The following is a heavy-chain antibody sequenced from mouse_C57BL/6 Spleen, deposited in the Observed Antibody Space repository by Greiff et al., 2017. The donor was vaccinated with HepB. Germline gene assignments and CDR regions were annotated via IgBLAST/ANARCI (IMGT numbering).Heavy chain of an antibody. CDR3: AYYGSSSWFAY. D-gene: IGHD1-1*01. CDR1: GYTFTSYW. J-gene: IGHJ3*01. V-gene: IGHV1-64*01. Sequence: QVQLQQPGAELVKPGASVKLSCKASGYTFTSYWMHWVKQRPGQGLEWIGMIHPNSGSTNYNEKFKSKATLTVDKSSSTAYMQLSSLTSEDSAVYYCAYYGSSSWFAYWGQGTLVTVSA. CDR2: IHPNSGST.